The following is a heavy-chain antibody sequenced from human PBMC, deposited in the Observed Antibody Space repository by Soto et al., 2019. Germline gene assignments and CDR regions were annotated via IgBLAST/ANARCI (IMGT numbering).Heavy chain of an antibody. CDR3: ARLSHGYCSSTSCSTPYDILTGRDAFDI. J-gene: IGHJ3*02. V-gene: IGHV4-31*03. CDR1: GGSINSGGFY. D-gene: IGHD2-2*01. Sequence: PSETLSLTCTVSGGSINSGGFYWSWIRQHPGKGLEWIGYIYYSGSTYYNPSLKSRVTISVDTSKNQFSLKLSSVTAADTAVYYCARLSHGYCSSTSCSTPYDILTGRDAFDIWGQGTMVTVSS. CDR2: IYYSGST.